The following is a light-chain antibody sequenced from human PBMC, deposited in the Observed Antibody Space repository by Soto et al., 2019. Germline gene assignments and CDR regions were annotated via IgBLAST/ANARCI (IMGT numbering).Light chain of an antibody. CDR3: LHKYCYLFT. CDR1: QSVTSS. CDR2: GAS. V-gene: IGKV3-15*01. Sequence: ELVITQSPAHLTVSPGARATLSFRASQSVTSSLAWYQQKPGRSPRLLIYGASTRATGIPARFSGSGSGTDFTLTISSLQPEDFATYYCLHKYCYLFTFGPGTKVDI. J-gene: IGKJ3*01.